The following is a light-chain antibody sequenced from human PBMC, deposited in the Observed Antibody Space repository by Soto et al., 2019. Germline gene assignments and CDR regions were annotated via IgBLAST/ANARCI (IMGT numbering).Light chain of an antibody. J-gene: IGLJ2*01. CDR3: SSFSATTTTTVV. V-gene: IGLV2-14*01. CDR2: EVS. CDR1: MRDVGAYNL. Sequence: QSALTQPASVSGSPGQSITISCAGTMRDVGAYNLVSWYQQHPGKAPKLIIYEVSNRPSGVPNRFSASKSGNTASLTISGLQTEDEADYFCSSFSATTTTTVVFGGGTKLTVL.